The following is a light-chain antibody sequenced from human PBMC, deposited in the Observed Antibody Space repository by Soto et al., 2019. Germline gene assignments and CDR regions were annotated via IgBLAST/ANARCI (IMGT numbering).Light chain of an antibody. CDR3: CSYAGSYTLSV. CDR1: SSDVGGYNY. V-gene: IGLV2-11*01. J-gene: IGLJ1*01. Sequence: QSALTQPRSVSGSPGQSVTISCSGTSSDVGGYNYVSWYQHHPGKAPKLMIYDVSKRPSGVPDRFSGSKSGNTASLTISGLQAADEPDYYCCSYAGSYTLSVFGTGTKVTV. CDR2: DVS.